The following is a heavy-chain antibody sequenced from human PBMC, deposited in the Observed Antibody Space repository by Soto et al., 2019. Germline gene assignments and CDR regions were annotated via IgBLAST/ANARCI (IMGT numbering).Heavy chain of an antibody. CDR2: ISYDGSNK. Sequence: QVQLVESGGGVVQPGRSLRLSCAASGFTFSSYAMHWVRQAPGKGLEWVAVISYDGSNKYYADSVKGRFTISRDNSKNTLYLQMNSLGAEDTAVYYCARAHLVYYYYYGMDVWGQGTTVTVSS. D-gene: IGHD6-13*01. V-gene: IGHV3-30-3*01. J-gene: IGHJ6*02. CDR3: ARAHLVYYYYYGMDV. CDR1: GFTFSSYA.